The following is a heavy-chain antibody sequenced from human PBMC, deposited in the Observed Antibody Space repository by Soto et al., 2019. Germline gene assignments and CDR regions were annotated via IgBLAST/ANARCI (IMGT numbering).Heavy chain of an antibody. CDR3: ARGQQWLVLGFNYGMDV. J-gene: IGHJ6*02. CDR2: IYHSGTT. D-gene: IGHD6-19*01. V-gene: IGHV4-4*02. CDR1: GGSVSRRNW. Sequence: SETLSLTCAVSGGSVSRRNWGRRGRQPPGKGLEWMGEIYHSGTTTYNRSHMSGAAGSVDKSKQRFPLKLSPVTAADAAVYLCARGQQWLVLGFNYGMDVWGQGTTVTVSS.